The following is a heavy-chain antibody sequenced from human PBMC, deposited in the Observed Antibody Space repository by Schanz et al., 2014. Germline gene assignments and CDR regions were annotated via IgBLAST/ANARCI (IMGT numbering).Heavy chain of an antibody. D-gene: IGHD6-13*01. V-gene: IGHV1-69*09. CDR2: IIPILDKT. CDR3: ARDGEAAADCDY. Sequence: QVQLVQSGAEVKKPGASVKVSCKASGVTFSSSTLTWVRQAPGQGLEWMGRIIPILDKTNYAQKFQGRVTMTADKSTSTVYMELSSLRSEDTAVYYCARDGEAAADCDYWGQGTLVTVSS. CDR1: GVTFSSST. J-gene: IGHJ4*02.